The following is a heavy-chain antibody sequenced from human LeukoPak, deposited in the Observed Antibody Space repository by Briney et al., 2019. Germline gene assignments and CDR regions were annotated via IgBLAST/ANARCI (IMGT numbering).Heavy chain of an antibody. V-gene: IGHV1-69*05. CDR1: GGTFSSYA. CDR3: TRAFDP. Sequence: SVKVSCKASGGTFSSYAISWVRQAPGQGLEWMGAIFPSGGKTHYSQKFQGRLTLTRDTSTNTVYMELTGLRSDDTALYFCTRAFDPWGQGTLVTVSS. J-gene: IGHJ5*02. CDR2: IFPSGGKT.